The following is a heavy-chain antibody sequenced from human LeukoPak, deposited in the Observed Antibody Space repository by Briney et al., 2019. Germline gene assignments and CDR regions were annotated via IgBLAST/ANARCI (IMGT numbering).Heavy chain of an antibody. V-gene: IGHV3-48*04. Sequence: PGGSLRLSCAASGFTFSPYSMNWVRQAPGKGLEWVSQISSSGSTIYYTDSVKGRFTISRDNAKNSPYLQMNSLRAEDTAVYYCASGETRFDYWGQGTLVTVSS. J-gene: IGHJ4*02. D-gene: IGHD4-17*01. CDR2: ISSSGSTI. CDR1: GFTFSPYS. CDR3: ASGETRFDY.